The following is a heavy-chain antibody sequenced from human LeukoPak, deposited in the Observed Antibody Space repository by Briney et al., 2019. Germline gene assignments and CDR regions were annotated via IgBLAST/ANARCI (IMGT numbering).Heavy chain of an antibody. J-gene: IGHJ6*02. CDR3: VRGRGRSYYYYGMDV. CDR1: GGSFSGYY. V-gene: IGHV4-34*01. Sequence: SETLSLTSAVYGGSFSGYYWSWIRQPPGKGLEWIGEINHSGSTNYNPSLKSRVTISVDTSKNQFPLKLSSVTAADTAVYYCVRGRGRSYYYYGMDVWGQGTTVTVSS. D-gene: IGHD3-10*01. CDR2: INHSGST.